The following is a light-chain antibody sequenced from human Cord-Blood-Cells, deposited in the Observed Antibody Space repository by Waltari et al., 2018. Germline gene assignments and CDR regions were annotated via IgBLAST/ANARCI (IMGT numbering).Light chain of an antibody. CDR3: SSYTSSSNVV. CDR1: SSDVGGYNY. CDR2: DVS. J-gene: IGLJ2*01. Sequence: QSALTQPASVSGSPGQSITISCTGTSSDVGGYNYVSWYQQHPGKAPKLMIYDVSNRPPGVSNRYSGSKSGNTVSLTISGLQAEDEADYYCSSYTSSSNVVFGGGTKLTVL. V-gene: IGLV2-14*01.